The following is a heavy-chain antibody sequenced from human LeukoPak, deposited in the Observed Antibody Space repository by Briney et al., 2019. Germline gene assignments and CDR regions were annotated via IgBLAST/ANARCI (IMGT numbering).Heavy chain of an antibody. CDR2: IRSKANSCAT. V-gene: IGHV3-73*01. CDR1: GFTFSGSA. J-gene: IGHJ4*02. CDR3: TSSSWYVQSHFDY. D-gene: IGHD6-13*01. Sequence: GGSLRLSRAASGFTFSGSAMPWVRQASGKGLEWVGRIRSKANSCATAYAASVKGRFTISRDDSKNTAYLQMNSLKTEDTAVYYCTSSSWYVQSHFDYWGQGTLVTVSS.